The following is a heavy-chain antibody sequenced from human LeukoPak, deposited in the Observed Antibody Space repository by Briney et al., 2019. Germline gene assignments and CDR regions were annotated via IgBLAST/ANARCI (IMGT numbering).Heavy chain of an antibody. CDR2: IYYSGAT. Sequence: KPSETLPLTCTVSGVSISNYYWSWIRQPPGKGLEWIGHIYYSGATKYNPSLKSRITISVDTSKNQFSLMLSSVTAADTAVYYCARFGITVVRGGKYYFDYWGQGTLVTVSS. D-gene: IGHD3-10*01. V-gene: IGHV4-59*08. CDR3: ARFGITVVRGGKYYFDY. J-gene: IGHJ4*02. CDR1: GVSISNYY.